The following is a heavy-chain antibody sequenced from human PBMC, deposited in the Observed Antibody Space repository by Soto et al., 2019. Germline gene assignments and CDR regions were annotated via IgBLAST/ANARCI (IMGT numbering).Heavy chain of an antibody. CDR3: PSADSSSWHRCYYYGLDV. CDR2: IIPIVGTA. J-gene: IGHJ6*02. V-gene: IGHV1-69*11. D-gene: IGHD6-13*01. Sequence: QAPAKGLEWMGRIIPIVGTANYAQKFQGRATFPADESTSTAYIELSSLNSDDTAVKYCPSADSSSWHRCYYYGLDVWGQRPTVTVSS.